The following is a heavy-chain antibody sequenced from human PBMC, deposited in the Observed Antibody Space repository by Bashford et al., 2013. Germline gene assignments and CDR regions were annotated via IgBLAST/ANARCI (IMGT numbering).Heavy chain of an antibody. CDR2: IKSKTDGGTT. J-gene: IGHJ4*02. Sequence: VRQGVQGRGLEWVGRIKSKTDGGTTEYALPVKGRFTISRDDSKSTLYLQMNSLKTEDTAVYYCTADVPTAGFGEFDYWGQGTLVTVSS. D-gene: IGHD3-10*01. CDR3: TADVPTAGFGEFDY. V-gene: IGHV3-15*01.